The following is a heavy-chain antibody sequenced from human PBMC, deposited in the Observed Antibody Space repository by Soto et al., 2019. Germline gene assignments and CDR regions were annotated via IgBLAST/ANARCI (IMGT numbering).Heavy chain of an antibody. D-gene: IGHD1-26*01. J-gene: IGHJ4*02. V-gene: IGHV3-30*11. CDR1: GFTFNNYA. Sequence: QVQLVESGGGVVQPGGSLRLSCVVSGFTFNNYALHWVRQAPGKGLEWVAFMSFDGNEEQYEESVKGRFTIFRDNSKNTLYLEMNSLRRDDTARYYCARDLPDPSGRYPLNLDYWGQGTLVIVSS. CDR3: ARDLPDPSGRYPLNLDY. CDR2: MSFDGNEE.